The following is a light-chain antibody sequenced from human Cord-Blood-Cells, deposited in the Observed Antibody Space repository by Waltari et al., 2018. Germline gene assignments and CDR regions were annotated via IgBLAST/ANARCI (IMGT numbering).Light chain of an antibody. J-gene: IGKJ4*01. CDR2: GAS. CDR3: QQYGSSPLT. Sequence: LVLTQSPGTLSLSPGERATLSCRASQSVSSSYLAWYQQKPCQAPRLLIYGASSRATGIPDRFSGSGSGTDFTLTISRLEPEDFALYYCQQYGSSPLTFGGGTKVEIK. CDR1: QSVSSSY. V-gene: IGKV3-20*01.